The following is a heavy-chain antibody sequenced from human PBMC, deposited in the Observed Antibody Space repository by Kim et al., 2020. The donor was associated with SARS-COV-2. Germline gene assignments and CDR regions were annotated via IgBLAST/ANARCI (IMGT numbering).Heavy chain of an antibody. V-gene: IGHV3-23*01. CDR1: GFTFSSYA. D-gene: IGHD6-19*01. CDR3: AKNEAYRVAGTFHFDY. CDR2: ISGSGGST. Sequence: GGSLRLSCAASGFTFSSYAMSWVRQAPGKGLEWVSAISGSGGSTYYADSVKGRFTISRDNSKNTLYLQMNSLRAEDTAVYYCAKNEAYRVAGTFHFDYWGQGTLVTVSS. J-gene: IGHJ4*02.